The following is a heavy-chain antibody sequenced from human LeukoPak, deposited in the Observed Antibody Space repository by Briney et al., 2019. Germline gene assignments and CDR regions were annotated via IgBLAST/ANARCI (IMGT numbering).Heavy chain of an antibody. D-gene: IGHD5-12*01. Sequence: ASVKVSCKASGGTFSSYAISWVRQAPGQGLEWMGGIIPIFGTANYAQKFQGRVTITADESTSTAYMELSSLRSEDTAVYYCAIRSGYSGYDDAFDIWGQGTMVTVSS. CDR3: AIRSGYSGYDDAFDI. V-gene: IGHV1-69*13. CDR2: IIPIFGTA. CDR1: GGTFSSYA. J-gene: IGHJ3*02.